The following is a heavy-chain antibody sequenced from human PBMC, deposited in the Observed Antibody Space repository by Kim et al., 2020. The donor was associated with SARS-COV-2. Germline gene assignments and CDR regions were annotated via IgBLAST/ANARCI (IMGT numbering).Heavy chain of an antibody. CDR1: GYTFTSYA. D-gene: IGHD3-9*01. CDR3: ARGGSPRYYDILTGYGDPFDY. V-gene: IGHV1-3*01. Sequence: ASVKVSCKASGYTFTSYAMHWVRQAPGQRLEWMGWINAGNGNTKYSQKFQGRVTITRDTSASTAYMELSSLRSEDTAVYYCARGGSPRYYDILTGYGDPFDYWGQGTLVTVSS. CDR2: INAGNGNT. J-gene: IGHJ4*02.